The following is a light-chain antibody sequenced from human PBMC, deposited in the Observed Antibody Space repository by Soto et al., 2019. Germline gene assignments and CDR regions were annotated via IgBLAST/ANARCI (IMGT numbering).Light chain of an antibody. CDR1: QSVSSY. CDR2: DAS. J-gene: IGKJ1*01. CDR3: QQRRNWPPWT. V-gene: IGKV3-11*01. Sequence: EIVLTQSPATLSLSPGERATLSCRASQSVSSYLAWYQQKPGQAPRLLIYDASNRATGIPARFSGSGSGTDFPLTISSLEPEDFAVYYCQQRRNWPPWTFGQGTKVVIK.